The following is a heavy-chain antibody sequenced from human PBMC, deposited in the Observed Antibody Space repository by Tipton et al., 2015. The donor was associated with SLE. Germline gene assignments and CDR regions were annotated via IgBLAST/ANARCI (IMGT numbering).Heavy chain of an antibody. V-gene: IGHV4-28*03. Sequence: TLSLTCAVSSYSISNDNWWGWIRQPPGKGLEWIGYFYYSGATYYNPSLQSRVTMSADTSKNQFSLRLRSVTASDTAFYYCARGTPFMEWERNWFDPWGQGTLVIVST. J-gene: IGHJ5*02. D-gene: IGHD3-3*01. CDR1: SYSISNDNW. CDR3: ARGTPFMEWERNWFDP. CDR2: FYYSGAT.